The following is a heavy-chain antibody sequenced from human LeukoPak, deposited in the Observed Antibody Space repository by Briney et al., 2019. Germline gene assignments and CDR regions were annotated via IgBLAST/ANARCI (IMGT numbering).Heavy chain of an antibody. V-gene: IGHV4-30-2*01. CDR3: ARSGSYEKPGDY. Sequence: SETLSLTCTVSGGSISSGGYYWSWIRQPPEQALEWIGYIYDSGSTYYNPSLKSRVTISVDRSKNQLSLKVNSVTAADTAVYYCARSGSYEKPGDYWGQGTLVTVS. J-gene: IGHJ4*02. CDR2: IYDSGST. D-gene: IGHD1-26*01. CDR1: GGSISSGGYY.